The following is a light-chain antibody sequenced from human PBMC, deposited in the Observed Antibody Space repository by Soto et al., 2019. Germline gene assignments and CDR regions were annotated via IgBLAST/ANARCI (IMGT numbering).Light chain of an antibody. CDR3: QQSNKWPPLT. CDR1: QSVSSN. J-gene: IGKJ4*01. CDR2: GAS. V-gene: IGKV3-15*01. Sequence: EIVMTQSPATLSVSPGERATLSCRASQSVSSNLAWYQQKPGQAPRLLIYGASTRATGIPARFSGSGSGTEFTLTISSLQSEDFAVYYCQQSNKWPPLTLGGGTKVDIK.